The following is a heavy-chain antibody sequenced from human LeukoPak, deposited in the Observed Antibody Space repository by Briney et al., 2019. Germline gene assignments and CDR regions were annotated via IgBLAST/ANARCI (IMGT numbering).Heavy chain of an antibody. J-gene: IGHJ3*02. CDR2: ISSSSSYI. CDR1: GFTFSSYS. V-gene: IGHV3-21*01. D-gene: IGHD2-2*01. CDR3: ARAHQGSYAAYSPNNDAFDI. Sequence: GGSLRLSCAASGFTFSSYSMSWVRQARGKGLEWVSSISSSSSYIYYADSVKGRFTMSRDNAKNSLYLQMNSLRAEDTAVYYCARAHQGSYAAYSPNNDAFDIWGQGTMVTVSS.